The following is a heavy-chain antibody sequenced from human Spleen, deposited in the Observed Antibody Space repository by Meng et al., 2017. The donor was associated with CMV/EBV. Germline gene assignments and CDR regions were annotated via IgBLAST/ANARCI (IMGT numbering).Heavy chain of an antibody. Sequence: RKASGYTINTHSSNCEGQAPGQGREWIGWINSYNGNTKFAQKFQGRVPVTTDSSTTTAFRELRSLGSDDAAVYYCARDEANWRFCDLWGRGTLVTVSS. V-gene: IGHV1-18*01. CDR1: GYTINTHS. J-gene: IGHJ2*01. CDR3: ARDEANWRFCDL. CDR2: INSYNGNT. D-gene: IGHD1-1*01.